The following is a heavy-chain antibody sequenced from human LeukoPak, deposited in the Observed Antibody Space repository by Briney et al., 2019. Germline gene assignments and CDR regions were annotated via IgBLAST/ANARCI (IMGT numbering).Heavy chain of an antibody. J-gene: IGHJ4*02. CDR3: ARESFGSSSWYLDY. D-gene: IGHD6-13*01. Sequence: PSETLSLTCAVSGGSISSSNWWSWVRQPPGKGLEWIGEIYHSGSINYNPSLKSRVTISVDKSKNQFSLKLSSVTAADTAVYYCARESFGSSSWYLDYWGQGTLVTVSS. V-gene: IGHV4-4*02. CDR1: GGSISSSNW. CDR2: IYHSGSI.